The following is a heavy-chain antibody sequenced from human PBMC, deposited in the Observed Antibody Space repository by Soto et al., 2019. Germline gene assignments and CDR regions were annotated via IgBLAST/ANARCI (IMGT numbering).Heavy chain of an antibody. CDR3: ARHSGSYFRDY. CDR1: CDSISSSNW. J-gene: IGHJ4*02. V-gene: IGHV4-4*02. CDR2: IYHSGST. D-gene: IGHD1-26*01. Sequence: QVQLQESGPGLVKPSGTLSLTCAVSCDSISSSNWWSWVRQPPGKGLEWIGEIYHSGSTNYNRSLKSRVTISVDKSKNQCSLNLNSVTAADTAVYYCARHSGSYFRDYWGQGTLVTVSS.